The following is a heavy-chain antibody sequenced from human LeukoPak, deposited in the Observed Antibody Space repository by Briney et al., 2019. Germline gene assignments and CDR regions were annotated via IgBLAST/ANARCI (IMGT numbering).Heavy chain of an antibody. CDR1: GYTFTSYG. D-gene: IGHD6-19*01. CDR3: ARADIRAIASSGWYGFDY. CDR2: ISGYNGNT. V-gene: IGHV1-18*01. Sequence: GASVKVSCRASGYTFTSYGISWVRQAPGQGLEWMGWISGYNGNTNYAQKLQGRVTMTTDTSTSTANMELKSLRSDDTAVYYCARADIRAIASSGWYGFDYWGQGTLVTVSS. J-gene: IGHJ4*02.